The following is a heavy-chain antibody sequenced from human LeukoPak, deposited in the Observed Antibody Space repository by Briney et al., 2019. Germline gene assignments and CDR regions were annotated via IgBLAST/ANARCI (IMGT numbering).Heavy chain of an antibody. CDR2: IYYSGST. CDR1: GGSISSGGYY. V-gene: IGHV4-31*03. Sequence: SETLSLTCTVSGGSISSGGYYWSWIRQHPGKGLEWIGYIYYSGSTYYNPSLKSRVTISVDTSKNQFSLKLSSVTAADTAVYYCAREVVVVAATINWFDLWGQGTLVTVSS. J-gene: IGHJ5*02. D-gene: IGHD2-15*01. CDR3: AREVVVVAATINWFDL.